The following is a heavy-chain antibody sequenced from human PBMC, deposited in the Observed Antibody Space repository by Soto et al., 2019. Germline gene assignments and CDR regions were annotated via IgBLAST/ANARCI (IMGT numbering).Heavy chain of an antibody. CDR1: GFTFSSYW. CDR3: VRDYDSSGFYSGH. D-gene: IGHD3-22*01. CDR2: IDSDGRRT. V-gene: IGHV3-74*03. Sequence: PGGSLRLSCAASGFTFSSYWMHWVRQSPGKGLVWVSQIDSDGRRTTYADTVKGRFTVSRDNAKNKLFLQMNSLRAEDTAVYYCVRDYDSSGFYSGHWGQGTLVTVSS. J-gene: IGHJ4*02.